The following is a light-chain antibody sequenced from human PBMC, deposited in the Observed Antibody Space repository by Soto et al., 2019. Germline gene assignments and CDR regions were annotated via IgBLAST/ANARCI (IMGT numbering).Light chain of an antibody. CDR3: QQSYSTPPIT. CDR1: QSINNL. CDR2: AAS. Sequence: DVQMTQSPSTLSASLGDRVTITCRASQSINNLLAWYQQKPGKAPKFLIYAASSLQSGVPSRFSGSGSGTDFTLTISSLQPEDFATYYCQQSYSTPPITFGQGTRLEIK. J-gene: IGKJ5*01. V-gene: IGKV1-39*01.